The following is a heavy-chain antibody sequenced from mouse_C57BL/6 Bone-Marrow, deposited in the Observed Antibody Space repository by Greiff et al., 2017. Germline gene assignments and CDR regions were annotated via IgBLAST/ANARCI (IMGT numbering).Heavy chain of an antibody. J-gene: IGHJ4*01. D-gene: IGHD1-1*01. V-gene: IGHV14-1*01. CDR2: IDPEDGDT. Sequence: EVKVVESGAELVRPGASVKLSCTASGFNIKDYYMHWVKQRPEQGLEWIGRIDPEDGDTEYAPKFQGKATMTADTSSNTAYLQLSSLTSEDTAVYYCTTGDYYGSSKYYYAMDYWGQGTSVTVSS. CDR3: TTGDYYGSSKYYYAMDY. CDR1: GFNIKDYY.